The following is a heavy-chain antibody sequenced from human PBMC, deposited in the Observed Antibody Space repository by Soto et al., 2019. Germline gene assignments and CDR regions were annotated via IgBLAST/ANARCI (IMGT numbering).Heavy chain of an antibody. CDR1: GDTFSTYA. J-gene: IGHJ6*02. CDR2: IIPLFGTS. CDR3: ARSLQQLAVYSGMDI. Sequence: QVQLVQSGAEVRKPGSSVKVSCKASGDTFSTYAFSWMRQAPGQGLEWMGGIIPLFGTSNYAQKMQGRVTITADDYTSTAYMELSSLRSEDTDCYYCARSLQQLAVYSGMDIWGQGTTVTVSS. V-gene: IGHV1-69*01. D-gene: IGHD6-13*01.